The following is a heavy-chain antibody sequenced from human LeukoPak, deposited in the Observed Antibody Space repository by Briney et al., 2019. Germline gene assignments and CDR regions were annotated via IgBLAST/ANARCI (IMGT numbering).Heavy chain of an antibody. Sequence: GASLRLSCVASGFTFSAYAMGWVRQAPGKGLEWVSGISASASSTYYADSVEGRFTISRDNTKNTLYLQMNSLRAEDTAVYYCAKHLGWGPSGSNWFDPWGQGTLVTVSS. D-gene: IGHD6-25*01. J-gene: IGHJ5*02. CDR1: GFTFSAYA. CDR2: ISASASST. CDR3: AKHLGWGPSGSNWFDP. V-gene: IGHV3-23*01.